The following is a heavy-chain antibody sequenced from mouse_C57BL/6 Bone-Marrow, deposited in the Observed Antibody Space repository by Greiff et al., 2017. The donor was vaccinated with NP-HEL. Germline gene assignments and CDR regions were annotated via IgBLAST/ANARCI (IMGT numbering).Heavy chain of an antibody. J-gene: IGHJ1*03. CDR1: GYTFTSYW. D-gene: IGHD1-1*01. CDR2: IDPSDSYT. Sequence: QVQLQQPGAELVRPGTSVKLSCKASGYTFTSYWMHWVKQRPGQGLEWIGVIDPSDSYTNYNQKFKGKATLTVDTSSSTAYMQLSSLTSEDSAVYYCARGTTVLSSYWYFDVWGTGTTVTVSS. CDR3: ARGTTVLSSYWYFDV. V-gene: IGHV1-59*01.